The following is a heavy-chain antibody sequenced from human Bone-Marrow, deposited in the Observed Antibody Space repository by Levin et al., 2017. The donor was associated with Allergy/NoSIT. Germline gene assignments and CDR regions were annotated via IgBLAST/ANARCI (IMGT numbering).Heavy chain of an antibody. Sequence: GESLKISCAASGFTFSSYEMNWVRQAPGKGLEWVSYISSSGSTIYYADSVKGRFTISRDNAKNSLYLQMNSLRAEDTAVYYCARDSRRITMILVVITTAPAYYYYGMDVWGQGTTVTVSS. V-gene: IGHV3-48*03. CDR2: ISSSGSTI. D-gene: IGHD3-22*01. CDR1: GFTFSSYE. CDR3: ARDSRRITMILVVITTAPAYYYYGMDV. J-gene: IGHJ6*02.